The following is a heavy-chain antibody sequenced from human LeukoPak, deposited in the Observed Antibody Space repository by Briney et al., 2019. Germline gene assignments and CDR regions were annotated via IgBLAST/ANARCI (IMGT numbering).Heavy chain of an antibody. CDR2: TCSSDPGT. V-gene: IGHV3-23*01. Sequence: GGSLRLSCAASGFTFSSYWMSWVRQGPGKGLEWVAATCSSDPGTYHADSVRGRFTISRDNSKNTLYLQMNRLRVEDAAVYYCARAPVTSCRGAFCYPFDYWGQGTLVTVSS. J-gene: IGHJ4*02. CDR1: GFTFSSYW. D-gene: IGHD2-15*01. CDR3: ARAPVTSCRGAFCYPFDY.